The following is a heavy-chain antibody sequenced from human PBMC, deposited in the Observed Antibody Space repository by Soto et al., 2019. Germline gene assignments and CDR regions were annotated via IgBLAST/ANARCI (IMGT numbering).Heavy chain of an antibody. CDR3: ARDRLYYDSGGYYYHLDN. Sequence: QVQLQESGPGLVKPSETLSLTCTVSGGSVSSDDYYWSWIRQSPGKGLEWIGYIFYIGSTSYNPSLKSRVTISVDTSKNQFSLRLSSVTAADTAVYYCARDRLYYDSGGYYYHLDNWGQGTLVTVSS. V-gene: IGHV4-61*08. CDR1: GGSVSSDDYY. D-gene: IGHD3-22*01. J-gene: IGHJ4*02. CDR2: IFYIGST.